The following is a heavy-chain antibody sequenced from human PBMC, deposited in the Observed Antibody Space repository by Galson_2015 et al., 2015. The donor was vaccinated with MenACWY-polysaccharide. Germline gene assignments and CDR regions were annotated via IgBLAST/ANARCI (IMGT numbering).Heavy chain of an antibody. CDR2: VKPSGGHP. J-gene: IGHJ6*03. CDR3: ARAAYCTHYCYYYYYMDV. V-gene: IGHV1-46*01. CDR1: GYTFTNYY. Sequence: SVKVSCKASGYTFTNYYIHWVRQAPGLGLEWMGVVKPSGGHPIQEQKFQGRVTMTSDTSTSTVYMEVRSLGSDDTAIYYCARAAYCTHYCYYYYYMDVWGKGNPGHRLL. D-gene: IGHD2-8*01.